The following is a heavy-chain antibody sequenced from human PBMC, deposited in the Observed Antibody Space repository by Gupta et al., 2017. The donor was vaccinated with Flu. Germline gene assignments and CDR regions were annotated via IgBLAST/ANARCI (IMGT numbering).Heavy chain of an antibody. V-gene: IGHV4-39*01. J-gene: IGHJ6*02. CDR1: GGSISSSSYY. CDR2: IYYSGST. Sequence: QLQLQESGPGLVKPSETLSLTCTVSGGSISSSSYYWGWIRQPPGKGLEWIGSIYYSGSTYYNPSLKSRVTISVDTSKNQFSLKLSSVTAADTAVYYCARHLGDIVVVPGHADYYYYGMDVWGQGTTVTVSS. D-gene: IGHD2-2*01. CDR3: ARHLGDIVVVPGHADYYYYGMDV.